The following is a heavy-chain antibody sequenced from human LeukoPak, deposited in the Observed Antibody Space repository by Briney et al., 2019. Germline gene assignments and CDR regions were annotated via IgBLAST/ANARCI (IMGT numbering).Heavy chain of an antibody. Sequence: SETLSLTCTVSGGSISSSSYYWGWIRQPPGKGLEWIGSIYYSGSTYYNPSLKSRVTISVDTSKNQFSLKLSSVTAADTAVYYCARDHMVRGASFDYWGQGTLVTVSS. CDR2: IYYSGST. CDR1: GGSISSSSYY. CDR3: ARDHMVRGASFDY. V-gene: IGHV4-39*07. J-gene: IGHJ4*02. D-gene: IGHD3-10*01.